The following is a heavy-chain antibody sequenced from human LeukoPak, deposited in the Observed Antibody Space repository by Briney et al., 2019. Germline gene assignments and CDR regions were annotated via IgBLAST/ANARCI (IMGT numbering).Heavy chain of an antibody. D-gene: IGHD6-19*01. CDR3: AKDSIAVGWSYNWFDP. V-gene: IGHV3-23*01. J-gene: IGHJ5*02. CDR2: ISGSGGST. Sequence: PGGSLRLSCAASGFTVSSNYMSWVRQAPGKGLEWVSAISGSGGSTYYADSVKGRFTISRDNSKNTLYLQMNSLRAEDTAVYYCAKDSIAVGWSYNWFDPWGQGTLVTVSS. CDR1: GFTVSSNY.